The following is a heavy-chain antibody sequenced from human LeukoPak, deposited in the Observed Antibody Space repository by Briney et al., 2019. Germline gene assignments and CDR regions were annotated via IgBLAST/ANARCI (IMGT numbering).Heavy chain of an antibody. V-gene: IGHV3-33*06. D-gene: IGHD2-15*01. CDR3: AKDVAGTYFDH. J-gene: IGHJ4*02. CDR1: GCTFSNFG. Sequence: GKSLRLSCAASGCTFSNFGMHWVRQAPGKGLEWVAVIWFDGSNEYYADSVKGRFTISRDNSKNPLYLQMNSLRAEDTAVYYCAKDVAGTYFDHWGQGTLVTVSS. CDR2: IWFDGSNE.